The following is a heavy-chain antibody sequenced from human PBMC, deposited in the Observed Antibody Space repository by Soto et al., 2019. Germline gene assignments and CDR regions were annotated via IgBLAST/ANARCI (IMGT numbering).Heavy chain of an antibody. J-gene: IGHJ4*02. CDR1: GYTFTGYY. V-gene: IGHV1-2*02. D-gene: IGHD3-3*01. CDR2: INPNSGGT. Sequence: ASVKVSCKASGYTFTGYYMYWVRQAPGQGLEWLGWINPNSGGTNYAQKFQGRVTMTRDTSISTAYMELSRLRSDDTAVYYSARDSQPLHYDFWSGYAPAAAFDYWGQGTLVTVSS. CDR3: ARDSQPLHYDFWSGYAPAAAFDY.